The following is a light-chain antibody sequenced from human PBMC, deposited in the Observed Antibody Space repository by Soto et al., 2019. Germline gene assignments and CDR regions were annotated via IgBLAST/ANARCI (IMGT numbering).Light chain of an antibody. J-gene: IGKJ4*01. Sequence: IVLTHSPRRLSLSHGETAAPSCRVSQRVSGNYLAWYRQVHGQAPSLLIHGASNRATGIPDRFNGSGSGTEFTLTISSLQPDDFATYYCQQYNSYSCTFGGGTKVDIK. CDR1: QRVSGNY. CDR3: QQYNSYSCT. CDR2: GAS. V-gene: IGKV3-20*01.